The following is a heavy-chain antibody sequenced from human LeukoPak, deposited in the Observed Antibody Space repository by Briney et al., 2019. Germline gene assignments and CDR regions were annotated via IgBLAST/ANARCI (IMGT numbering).Heavy chain of an antibody. CDR2: ISYDGSNK. V-gene: IGHV3-30*03. Sequence: GGSLRLSCAASGFTFSSYGMHWVRQAPGKGLEWVAVISYDGSNKYYADSVKGRFTISRDNSKNTLYLQMNSLRAEDTAVYYCARDSVVVPAANIMDVWGKGTTVTVSS. CDR1: GFTFSSYG. J-gene: IGHJ6*03. D-gene: IGHD2-2*01. CDR3: ARDSVVVPAANIMDV.